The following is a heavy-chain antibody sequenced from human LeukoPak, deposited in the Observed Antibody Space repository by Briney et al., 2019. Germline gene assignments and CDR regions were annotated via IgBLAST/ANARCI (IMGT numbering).Heavy chain of an antibody. D-gene: IGHD2-2*02. CDR1: GFTFRDYA. Sequence: PGGSLRLSCAASGFTFRDYAFHWVRQAPGKGLEWVAVISYDGTTEYYADSVKGRVTISRDNSNNTLFLQMSSLRTEDTAVYYCARPQASCNSASCYRPFEYWGQGTLVTVSS. J-gene: IGHJ4*02. V-gene: IGHV3-30*04. CDR2: ISYDGTTE. CDR3: ARPQASCNSASCYRPFEY.